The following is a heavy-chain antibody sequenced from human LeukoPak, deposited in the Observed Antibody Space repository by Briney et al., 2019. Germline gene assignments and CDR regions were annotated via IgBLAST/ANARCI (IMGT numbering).Heavy chain of an antibody. CDR3: AREDGYSYYYFDY. Sequence: PSETLSLTCPVYGGSFSGYYWSWIRQPPGKGLEWIGEINHSGSTNYNPSLKSRVTISVDTSKNQFSLKLSSVTAADTAVYYCAREDGYSYYYFDYWGQGTLVTVSS. J-gene: IGHJ4*02. V-gene: IGHV4-34*01. CDR1: GGSFSGYY. CDR2: INHSGST. D-gene: IGHD5-18*01.